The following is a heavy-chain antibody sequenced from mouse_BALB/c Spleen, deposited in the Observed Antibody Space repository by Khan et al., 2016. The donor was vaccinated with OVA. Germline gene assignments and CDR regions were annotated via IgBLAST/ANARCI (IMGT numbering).Heavy chain of an antibody. D-gene: IGHD1-1*01. V-gene: IGHV1S41*01. Sequence: DLVKPGASVKLSCKASGYTFTSYWINWIKQRPGQGLEWIGRIAPGSGSTYYNEMFKGKATLTVDTSSSTDYIQLSSLSAEDSAVYFCARENYYGSSRYAMDYWGQGTSVTVSS. CDR3: ARENYYGSSRYAMDY. J-gene: IGHJ4*01. CDR1: GYTFTSYW. CDR2: IAPGSGST.